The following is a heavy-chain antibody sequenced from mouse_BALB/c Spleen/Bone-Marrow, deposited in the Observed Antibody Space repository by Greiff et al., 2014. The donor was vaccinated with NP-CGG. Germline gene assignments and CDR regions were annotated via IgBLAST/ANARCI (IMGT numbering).Heavy chain of an antibody. D-gene: IGHD2-4*01. Sequence: VKLVESGPGLVAPSQSLSITCTVSGFSLTSYGVHWARQPPGKGLEWLGVIWAGGSTNYNSALMSRLSISKDNSKSQVFLKMNSLQTDDTAMYYCAREGITTWYFDVWGAGTTVTVSS. CDR1: GFSLTSYG. V-gene: IGHV2-9*02. J-gene: IGHJ1*01. CDR3: AREGITTWYFDV. CDR2: IWAGGST.